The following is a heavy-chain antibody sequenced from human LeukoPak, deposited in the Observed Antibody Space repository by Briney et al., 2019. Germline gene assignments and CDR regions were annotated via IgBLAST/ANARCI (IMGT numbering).Heavy chain of an antibody. CDR2: ISSSGSTI. Sequence: PGGSLRLSCAASGFTFSSYEMNWVRQAPGKGLEWVSYISSSGSTIYYADSVKGRFTISRDNAKNSLYLQMNSLRAEDTALYYCAKVHSSGSFDYWGQGTLVTVSS. CDR3: AKVHSSGSFDY. D-gene: IGHD6-19*01. V-gene: IGHV3-48*03. J-gene: IGHJ4*02. CDR1: GFTFSSYE.